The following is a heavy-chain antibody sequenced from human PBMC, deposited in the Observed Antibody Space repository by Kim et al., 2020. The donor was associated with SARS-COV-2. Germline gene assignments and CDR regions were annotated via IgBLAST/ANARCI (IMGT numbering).Heavy chain of an antibody. D-gene: IGHD3-9*01. CDR2: IYHSGST. V-gene: IGHV4-38-2*02. CDR1: GYSISSGYY. Sequence: SETLSLTCTVSGYSISSGYYWGWIRQPPGKGLEWIGSIYHSGSTYYNPSLKSRVTISVDTSKNQFSLKLSSVTAADTAVYYCARDILTPYYYYGMDVWGQGTTVTVSS. J-gene: IGHJ6*02. CDR3: ARDILTPYYYYGMDV.